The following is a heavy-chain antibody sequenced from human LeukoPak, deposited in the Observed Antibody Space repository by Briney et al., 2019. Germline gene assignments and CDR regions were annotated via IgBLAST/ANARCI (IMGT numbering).Heavy chain of an antibody. Sequence: GGSLRLSCAASGFSLSNYWMNWVRQARGKGLEWVANIKQDGSEKNYVDSVKGRFTISRDNAKNSLILQMNSLRDEDTAVYYCARGVWAPFDAWGQGTLVSVSS. D-gene: IGHD3-9*01. CDR2: IKQDGSEK. V-gene: IGHV3-7*01. CDR1: GFSLSNYW. CDR3: ARGVWAPFDA. J-gene: IGHJ4*02.